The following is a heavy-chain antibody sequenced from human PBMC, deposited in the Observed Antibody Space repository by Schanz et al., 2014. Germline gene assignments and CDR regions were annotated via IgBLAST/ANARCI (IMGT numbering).Heavy chain of an antibody. CDR3: ARGGYSSGWYDRDIAHFDY. CDR1: GYTFSSFF. D-gene: IGHD6-19*01. Sequence: QVYLVQSGPEVAEPGASLKVSCKTSGYTFSSFFITWVRQAPGQGLEWMGWVNPYAGTTKYAQGLQGRVTMTTDTSSTTAYMELRSLRSDDTAVYYCARGGYSSGWYDRDIAHFDYWGQGTLVTVSS. J-gene: IGHJ4*02. CDR2: VNPYAGTT. V-gene: IGHV1-18*01.